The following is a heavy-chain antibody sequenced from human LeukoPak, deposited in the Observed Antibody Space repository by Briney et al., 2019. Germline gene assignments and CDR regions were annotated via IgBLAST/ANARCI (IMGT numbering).Heavy chain of an antibody. CDR3: ATHGYSSSSPLNY. Sequence: ASVKVSCKASGYTFTGYYMHWVRQAPGQGLEWMGWINPNSGGTNYAQKFQGRVTMTRDTSTSTAYMELRSLRSDDTAVYYCATHGYSSSSPLNYWGQGTLVTVSS. CDR1: GYTFTGYY. V-gene: IGHV1-2*02. CDR2: INPNSGGT. J-gene: IGHJ4*02. D-gene: IGHD6-6*01.